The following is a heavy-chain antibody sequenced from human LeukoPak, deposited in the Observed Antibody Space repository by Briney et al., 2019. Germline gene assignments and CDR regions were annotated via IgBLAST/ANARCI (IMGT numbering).Heavy chain of an antibody. D-gene: IGHD4-17*01. Sequence: PSETLSLTCTVSGGSISTYYWNRIRQPPGKGLEWIGYIYYSGSTNCNPSLKSRVTISVDTSKNQFSLNLTSVTAADTAVYYCARSYGDYINFDYWGQGSLVTVSS. CDR3: ARSYGDYINFDY. CDR1: GGSISTYY. CDR2: IYYSGST. V-gene: IGHV4-59*01. J-gene: IGHJ4*02.